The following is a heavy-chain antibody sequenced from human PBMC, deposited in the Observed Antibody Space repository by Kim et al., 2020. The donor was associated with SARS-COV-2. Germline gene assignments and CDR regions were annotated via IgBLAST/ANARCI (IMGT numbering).Heavy chain of an antibody. Sequence: GGSLRLSCAASGFTFSSYAMHWVRQAPGKGLEWVAVISYDGSNKYYADSVKGRFTISRDNSKNTLYLQMNSLRAEDTAVYYCARDLAPWERTDYYYYGMDVWGQGTTVTVSS. CDR3: ARDLAPWERTDYYYYGMDV. CDR1: GFTFSSYA. CDR2: ISYDGSNK. V-gene: IGHV3-30*04. J-gene: IGHJ6*02. D-gene: IGHD1-26*01.